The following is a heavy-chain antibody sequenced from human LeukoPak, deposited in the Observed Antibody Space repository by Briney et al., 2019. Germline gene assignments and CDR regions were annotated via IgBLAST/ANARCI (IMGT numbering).Heavy chain of an antibody. CDR1: GGSFSGYY. Sequence: SETLSLTCAVYGGSFSGYYWSWIRQPPGKGLEWIGEINHSGSTNYNPSLKSRVTISVDTSKNRFSLKLSSVTAADTAVYYCARGGAIVVVPAAKRNWFDPWGQGTLVTVSS. D-gene: IGHD2-2*01. CDR3: ARGGAIVVVPAAKRNWFDP. V-gene: IGHV4-34*01. J-gene: IGHJ5*02. CDR2: INHSGST.